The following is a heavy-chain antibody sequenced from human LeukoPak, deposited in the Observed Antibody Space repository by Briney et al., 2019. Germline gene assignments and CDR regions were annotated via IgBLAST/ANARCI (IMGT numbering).Heavy chain of an antibody. CDR2: ISSSSSYI. D-gene: IGHD1-26*01. V-gene: IGHV3-21*01. Sequence: GRSLRLSCAASGFTFSSYSMNWVRQAPGKGLEWVSSISSSSSYIYYADSVKGRFTISRDNAKNSLYLQMNSLRAEGTAVYYCANSRSGSYYPPPFDYWGQGTLVTISS. J-gene: IGHJ4*02. CDR3: ANSRSGSYYPPPFDY. CDR1: GFTFSSYS.